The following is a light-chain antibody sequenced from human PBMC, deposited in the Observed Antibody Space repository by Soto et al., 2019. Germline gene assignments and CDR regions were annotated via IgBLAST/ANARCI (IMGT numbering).Light chain of an antibody. J-gene: IGKJ1*01. Sequence: DIQMTQSPSSLSASVGDRVTITCRASQSISSCLAWYQQKPGKAPKLLIYDASSLESGVPSRFSGSGSGTEFTLTISSLQPEDFASYYCLQDYSAPYTFGQGTKVDIK. V-gene: IGKV1-5*01. CDR1: QSISSC. CDR3: LQDYSAPYT. CDR2: DAS.